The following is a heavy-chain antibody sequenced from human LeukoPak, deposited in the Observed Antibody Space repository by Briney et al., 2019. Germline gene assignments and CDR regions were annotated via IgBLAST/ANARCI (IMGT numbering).Heavy chain of an antibody. D-gene: IGHD3-16*01. CDR3: ATASDLVMITLNDWYFDL. Sequence: GASVQVSCKVSGDTLTEFSIHWVRQAPGKGLEWMGGFDPGNGKTIYAQKFQDRVTMTEGTSTGTAYMALRGLTSDDTAVYYCATASDLVMITLNDWYFDLWGRGTLVAVSS. CDR1: GDTLTEFS. V-gene: IGHV1-24*01. J-gene: IGHJ2*01. CDR2: FDPGNGKT.